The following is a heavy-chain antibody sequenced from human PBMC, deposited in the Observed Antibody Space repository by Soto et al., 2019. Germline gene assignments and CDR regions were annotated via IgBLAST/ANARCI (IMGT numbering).Heavy chain of an antibody. CDR2: IWYDGSNK. J-gene: IGHJ5*02. CDR1: GFTFSSYG. D-gene: IGHD6-13*01. Sequence: QVQLVESGGGVVQPGRSLRLYCAASGFTFSSYGMHWVRQAPGKGLEWVAVIWYDGSNKYYADSVKGRFTISRDNSKNTLYLQMNSLRAEDTAVYYCARGLGIAANWFDPWGQGTLVTVSS. V-gene: IGHV3-33*01. CDR3: ARGLGIAANWFDP.